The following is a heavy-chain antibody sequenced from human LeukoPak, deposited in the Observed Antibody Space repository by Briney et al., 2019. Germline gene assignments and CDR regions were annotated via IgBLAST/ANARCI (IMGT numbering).Heavy chain of an antibody. CDR2: ISGSGGST. J-gene: IGHJ4*02. CDR1: GFTFSSYA. CDR3: KFHGWLLQPVDY. D-gene: IGHD3-9*01. Sequence: GGSLRLSCAASGFTFSSYAMSWVRQAPGKGLEWVSAISGSGGSTYYADSVKGRFTISRDNSKNTLYLQMNSLRAEDTAVYYCKFHGWLLQPVDYWGQGTLVIVSS. V-gene: IGHV3-23*01.